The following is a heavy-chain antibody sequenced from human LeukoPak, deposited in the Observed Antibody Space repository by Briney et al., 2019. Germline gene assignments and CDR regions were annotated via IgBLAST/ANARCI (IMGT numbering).Heavy chain of an antibody. V-gene: IGHV4-31*03. CDR3: ARVRVGATNWFDP. J-gene: IGHJ5*02. D-gene: IGHD1-26*01. CDR2: IYYGGST. Sequence: PSETLSLTCTVSGGSISSGGYYWSWIRQHPGKGLEWIGYIYYGGSTYYNPSLKSRVTISVDTSKNQFSLKLSSVTAADTAVYYCARVRVGATNWFDPWGQGTLVTVSS. CDR1: GGSISSGGYY.